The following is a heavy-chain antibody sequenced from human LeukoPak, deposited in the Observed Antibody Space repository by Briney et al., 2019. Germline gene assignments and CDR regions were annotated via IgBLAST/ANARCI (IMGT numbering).Heavy chain of an antibody. CDR2: IYNSGST. V-gene: IGHV4-61*08. CDR3: ARENSNSWYLDY. D-gene: IGHD6-13*01. Sequence: SETLSLTCSVSGGSVTGGGYYWSWIRQPPGKGLEWIGYIYNSGSTNYNPSLKSRVTISVDTSKNQFSLKLSSVTAADTAVYYCARENSNSWYLDYWGQGTLVTVSS. CDR1: GGSVTGGGYY. J-gene: IGHJ4*02.